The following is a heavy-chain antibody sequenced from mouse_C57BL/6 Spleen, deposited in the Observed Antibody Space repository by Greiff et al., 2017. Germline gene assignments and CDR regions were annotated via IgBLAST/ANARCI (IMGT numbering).Heavy chain of an antibody. J-gene: IGHJ1*03. CDR2: IDPSDSYT. V-gene: IGHV1-69*01. Sequence: QVQLQQPGAELVMPGASVKLSCKASGYTFTSYWMHWVKQRPGQGLEWIGEIDPSDSYTSYNQKFKGKSTLTVDKSSSTAYMQLSSLASEDSAVYYCARGGGDYGSSWYCDVGVTETTVPVPS. D-gene: IGHD1-1*01. CDR3: ARGGGDYGSSWYCDV. CDR1: GYTFTSYW.